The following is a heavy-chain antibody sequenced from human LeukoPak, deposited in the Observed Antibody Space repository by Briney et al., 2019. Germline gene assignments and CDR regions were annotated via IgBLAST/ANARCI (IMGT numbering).Heavy chain of an antibody. D-gene: IGHD3-22*01. J-gene: IGHJ4*02. CDR3: ARDGRYYDSSGWSQYYFDY. CDR2: ISYDGSSK. Sequence: PGGSLRLSCAASGFTFSSYAMHWVRQAPGKGLEWVAVISYDGSSKYYADSVKGRFTISRDNSKNTLYLQMNSLRAEDTAVYYCARDGRYYDSSGWSQYYFDYWGQGTLVTVSS. CDR1: GFTFSSYA. V-gene: IGHV3-30*04.